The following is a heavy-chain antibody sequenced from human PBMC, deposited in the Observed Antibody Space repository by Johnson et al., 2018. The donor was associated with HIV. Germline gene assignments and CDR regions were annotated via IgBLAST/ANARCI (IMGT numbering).Heavy chain of an antibody. J-gene: IGHJ3*02. CDR2: ISYDGSNK. CDR1: GFTFSSYG. D-gene: IGHD6-6*01. Sequence: QVQLVESGGGVVQPGRSLRLSCAASGFTFSSYGIHWVRQAPGKGLELVAVISYDGSNKYYADSVKGRFTISRDNSKNTLYLQMNSLRAEDTAVYYCAKGGEYSSSWSAFDIWGQGTMVTVSS. V-gene: IGHV3-30*18. CDR3: AKGGEYSSSWSAFDI.